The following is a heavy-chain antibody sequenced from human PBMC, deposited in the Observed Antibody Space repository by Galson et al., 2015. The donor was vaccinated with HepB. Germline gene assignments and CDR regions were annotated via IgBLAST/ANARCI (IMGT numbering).Heavy chain of an antibody. CDR3: ARATYYYDSSGYYLPFY. J-gene: IGHJ4*02. Sequence: SVKVSCKASGYTFTSYGISWVRQAPGQGLEWMGWISAYNGNTNYAQKLQGRVTMTTDTSTSTAYMELRSLRSDDTAVYYCARATYYYDSSGYYLPFYWGQGTLVTVSS. V-gene: IGHV1-18*01. CDR1: GYTFTSYG. CDR2: ISAYNGNT. D-gene: IGHD3-22*01.